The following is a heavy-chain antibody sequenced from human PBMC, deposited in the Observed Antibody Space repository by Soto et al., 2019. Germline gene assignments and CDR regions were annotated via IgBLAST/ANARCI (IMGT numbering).Heavy chain of an antibody. D-gene: IGHD3-9*01. CDR2: MNPNSGNT. CDR1: GYTFTSYD. CDR3: ACNILTGSQYYFDF. Sequence: GASVKVSCKASGYTFTSYDINWVRQATGQGLEWMGWMNPNSGNTGYAQKFQGRVTMTRNTSISTAYMELSSLRSEDTAVYYCACNILTGSQYYFDFWGQGTLVTVSS. V-gene: IGHV1-8*01. J-gene: IGHJ4*02.